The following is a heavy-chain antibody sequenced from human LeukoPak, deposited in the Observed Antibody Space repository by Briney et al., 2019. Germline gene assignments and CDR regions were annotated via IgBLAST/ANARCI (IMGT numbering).Heavy chain of an antibody. CDR2: ISGSGGST. Sequence: PGGSLRLSCAASGFTVSSNYMSWVRQAAGKGLEWVSAISGSGGSTYYADSVKGRFTISRDNSKNTLYLQMNSLRAEDTAVYYCAKGRSGGGYSYGCDYWGQGTLVTVSS. CDR3: AKGRSGGGYSYGCDY. CDR1: GFTVSSNY. D-gene: IGHD5-18*01. V-gene: IGHV3-23*01. J-gene: IGHJ4*02.